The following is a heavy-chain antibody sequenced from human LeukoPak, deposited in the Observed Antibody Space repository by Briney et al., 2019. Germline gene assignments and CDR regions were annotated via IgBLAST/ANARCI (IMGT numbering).Heavy chain of an antibody. Sequence: SETLSLTCTVSGGSISSSSYYWGWIRQPPGKGLEWIGSIYYSGSTNYNPSLKSRVTISFDTSKNQFSLDLTSVTAADTAVYFCARVVRIRANLYFDSWGQGILVTVSS. CDR2: IYYSGST. CDR3: ARVVRIRANLYFDS. D-gene: IGHD4-17*01. V-gene: IGHV4-39*07. J-gene: IGHJ4*02. CDR1: GGSISSSSYY.